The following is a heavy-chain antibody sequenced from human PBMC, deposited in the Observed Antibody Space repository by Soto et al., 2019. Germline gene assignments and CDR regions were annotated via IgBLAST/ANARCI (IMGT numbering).Heavy chain of an antibody. CDR3: ARYDYDYVWGSGGLFDY. J-gene: IGHJ4*02. CDR2: IYYSGST. D-gene: IGHD3-16*01. V-gene: IGHV4-59*01. CDR1: GGSISSYY. Sequence: SETLSLTCTVSGGSISSYYWSWIRQPPGKGLEWIGYIYYSGSTNYNPSLKSRVTISVDTSKNQFSLKLSSVTAADTTVYYCARYDYDYVWGSGGLFDYWGQGTLVTVSS.